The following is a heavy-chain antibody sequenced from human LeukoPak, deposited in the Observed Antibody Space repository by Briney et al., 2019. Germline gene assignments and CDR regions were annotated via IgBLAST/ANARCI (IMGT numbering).Heavy chain of an antibody. Sequence: SETLSLTCTVSGGSISSYYWSWIRQPPGKGLEWIGCIYYSGSTNYNPSLKSRVTISVDTSKNQFSLKLSSVTAADTAVYYCARDRRYSSGWYGIDYWGQGTLVTVSS. D-gene: IGHD6-19*01. CDR2: IYYSGST. CDR3: ARDRRYSSGWYGIDY. V-gene: IGHV4-59*01. CDR1: GGSISSYY. J-gene: IGHJ4*02.